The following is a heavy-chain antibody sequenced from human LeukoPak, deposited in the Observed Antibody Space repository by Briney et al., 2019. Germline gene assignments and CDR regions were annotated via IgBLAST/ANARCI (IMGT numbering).Heavy chain of an antibody. D-gene: IGHD6-19*01. V-gene: IGHV3-21*01. J-gene: IGHJ4*02. CDR1: GFTFISYT. CDR3: ASDIAVAGPGGY. Sequence: GGSLRLSCAASGFTFISYTMNWVRQAPGKGLEWVSSISNSNNDIYYADSVKGRFTISRDNSKNTLYLQMNSLRAEDTAVYYCASDIAVAGPGGYWGQGTLVTVSS. CDR2: ISNSNNDI.